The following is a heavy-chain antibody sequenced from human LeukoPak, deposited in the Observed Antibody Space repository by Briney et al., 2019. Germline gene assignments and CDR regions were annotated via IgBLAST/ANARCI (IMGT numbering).Heavy chain of an antibody. CDR3: ADGLYTAHDY. D-gene: IGHD5-18*01. CDR2: INNDGTST. J-gene: IGHJ4*02. CDR1: GFTFSNYW. V-gene: IGHV3-74*01. Sequence: WGSLRLSGATSGFTFSNYWMHRVRQGPGKGLVWVSHINNDGTSTSYADSVKGRFTISRDNSKNTLYLRMNSLRADDTAVYYYADGLYTAHDYWGQGTLVTVSS.